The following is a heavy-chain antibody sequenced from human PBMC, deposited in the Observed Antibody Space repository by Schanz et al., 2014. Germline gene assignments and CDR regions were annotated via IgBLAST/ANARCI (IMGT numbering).Heavy chain of an antibody. V-gene: IGHV1-69*02. CDR2: IIPILGIA. J-gene: IGHJ4*02. Sequence: QVQLVQSEAEVKKPGSSVKVSCKASGGTFSSYTISWVRQAPGQGLEWMGRIIPILGIAKYEQKFQDKVTITADTSTTTAYMELSGLRSEDTAVYYCASSGAGYSSSWDFDYWGQGTLVTVSS. CDR1: GGTFSSYT. D-gene: IGHD6-13*01. CDR3: ASSGAGYSSSWDFDY.